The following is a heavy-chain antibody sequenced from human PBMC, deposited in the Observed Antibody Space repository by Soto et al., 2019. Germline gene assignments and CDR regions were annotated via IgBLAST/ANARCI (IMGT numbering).Heavy chain of an antibody. Sequence: SVKVSCKASGGTFSSYAISWVRQAPGQGLEWMGGIIPIFGTANYAQKFQGRVTITADESTSTAYMELSSLRSEDTAVYYCAGGTGYQRGYYYFGMDVWGQGTTVTVSS. CDR2: IIPIFGTA. V-gene: IGHV1-69*13. D-gene: IGHD1-1*01. J-gene: IGHJ6*02. CDR3: AGGTGYQRGYYYFGMDV. CDR1: GGTFSSYA.